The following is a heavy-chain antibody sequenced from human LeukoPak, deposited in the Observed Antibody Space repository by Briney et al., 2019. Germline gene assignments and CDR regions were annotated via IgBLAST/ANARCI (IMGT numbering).Heavy chain of an antibody. J-gene: IGHJ6*02. CDR2: IYYSGST. CDR3: ARTPLRGYYYYYGMDV. Sequence: SQTLSLTCTVSGGSISSGDYYWSWIRQPPGKGLEWIGYIYYSGSTNYNPSLKSRVTISVDTSKNQFSLKLSSVTAADTAVYYCARTPLRGYYYYYGMDVWGQGTTVTVSS. D-gene: IGHD3-10*01. CDR1: GGSISSGDYY. V-gene: IGHV4-61*08.